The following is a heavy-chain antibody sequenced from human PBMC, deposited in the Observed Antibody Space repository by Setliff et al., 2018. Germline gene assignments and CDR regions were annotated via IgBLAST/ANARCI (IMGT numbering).Heavy chain of an antibody. Sequence: SETLSLTCTVSGGSISSSSYYWGWIRQPPGKGLEWIGNINYSGSTYYNPSLKSRVTISVDTSKTQFSLKLSSVTAADTAVYYCARESDDFWSGYYFDSWGQGTLVTVSS. J-gene: IGHJ4*02. CDR1: GGSISSSSYY. CDR2: INYSGST. V-gene: IGHV4-39*07. D-gene: IGHD3-3*01. CDR3: ARESDDFWSGYYFDS.